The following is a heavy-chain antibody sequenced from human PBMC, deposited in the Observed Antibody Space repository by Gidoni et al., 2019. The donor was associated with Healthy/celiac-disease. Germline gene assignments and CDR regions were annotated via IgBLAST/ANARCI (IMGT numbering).Heavy chain of an antibody. Sequence: EVQLVESGGGLVKPGGSLRLSCAASGFTFSSYSMNWVRQAPGKGLEWVSSISSSSSYIYYADSVKGRFTISRDNAKNSLYLQMNSLRAEDTAVYYCGAYCSSTSCYLGYYYMDVWGKGTTVTVSS. D-gene: IGHD2-2*01. J-gene: IGHJ6*03. CDR2: ISSSSSYI. CDR1: GFTFSSYS. CDR3: GAYCSSTSCYLGYYYMDV. V-gene: IGHV3-21*01.